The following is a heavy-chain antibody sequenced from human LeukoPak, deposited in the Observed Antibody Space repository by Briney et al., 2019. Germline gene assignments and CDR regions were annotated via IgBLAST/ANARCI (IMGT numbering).Heavy chain of an antibody. CDR1: GFTFSSHA. J-gene: IGHJ4*02. CDR3: AKNSGWLAHFDY. Sequence: GGSLRLSCAASGFTFSSHAMSWVRQAPGKGLEWVSAISGSGGSTFYADSVKGRFTISRDNSKNTLYLQMNSLRAEDTAVCYCAKNSGWLAHFDYWGQGTLVTVSS. CDR2: ISGSGGST. D-gene: IGHD6-19*01. V-gene: IGHV3-23*01.